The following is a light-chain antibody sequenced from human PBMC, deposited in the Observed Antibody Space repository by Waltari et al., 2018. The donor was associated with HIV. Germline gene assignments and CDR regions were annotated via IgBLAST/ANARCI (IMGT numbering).Light chain of an antibody. V-gene: IGLV2-14*01. J-gene: IGLJ3*02. CDR1: SSDVGGYNY. Sequence: QSALTQPAPVSGSPGQSITISCTGTSSDVGGYNYASWYQQHPGKAPKLMIYEVSNRPSGVSNRFSGSKSGNTASLTISGLQAEDEADYYCSSYTSSVWVFGGGTKLTVL. CDR3: SSYTSSVWV. CDR2: EVS.